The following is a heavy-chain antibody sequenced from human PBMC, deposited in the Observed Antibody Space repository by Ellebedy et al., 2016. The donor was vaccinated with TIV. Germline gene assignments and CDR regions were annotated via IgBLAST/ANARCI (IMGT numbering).Heavy chain of an antibody. V-gene: IGHV1-2*04. Sequence: AASVKVSCKASGYIFSTYYMHWVRQAPGQGLEWMGWINPNSGGTNYAQKFQGWVTMTRDTSISTAYMELSRLRSDDTAVYYCARDGGSYSDFDYWGQGTLVTVSS. D-gene: IGHD1-26*01. CDR2: INPNSGGT. J-gene: IGHJ4*02. CDR1: GYIFSTYY. CDR3: ARDGGSYSDFDY.